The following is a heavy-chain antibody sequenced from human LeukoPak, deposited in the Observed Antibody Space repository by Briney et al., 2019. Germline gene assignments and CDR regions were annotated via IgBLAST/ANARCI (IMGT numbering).Heavy chain of an antibody. V-gene: IGHV4-34*01. D-gene: IGHD5-18*01. J-gene: IGHJ4*02. CDR1: GGSFSGYY. Sequence: SETLSLTCAVYGGSFSGYYWSWIRQPPGKGLEWIGEINHSGSTNYNPSLKSRVTISEDTSKNQFSLKLSSVTAVDTAVYYCARGKYSYGYNPFDYWGQGTLVTVSS. CDR2: INHSGST. CDR3: ARGKYSYGYNPFDY.